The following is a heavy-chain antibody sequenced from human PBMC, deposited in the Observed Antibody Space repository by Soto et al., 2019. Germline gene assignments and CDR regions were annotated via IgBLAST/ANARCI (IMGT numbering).Heavy chain of an antibody. Sequence: GGSLRLSCAASGFTFSSYAMSWVRQAPGKGLEWVSAISGSGGSTYYADSVKGRFTISRDNSKNTLYLQMNSLRAEDTAVYYCAKDWTVVVTASRSHDAFDIWGQGTMVTVSS. V-gene: IGHV3-23*01. CDR3: AKDWTVVVTASRSHDAFDI. CDR1: GFTFSSYA. CDR2: ISGSGGST. D-gene: IGHD2-21*02. J-gene: IGHJ3*02.